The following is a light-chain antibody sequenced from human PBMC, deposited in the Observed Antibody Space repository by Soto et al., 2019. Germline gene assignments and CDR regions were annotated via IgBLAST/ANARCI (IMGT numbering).Light chain of an antibody. Sequence: DIQMTHSPSTLSASVGDRVTITCRASQSISSWLAWYQQKPGKAPKLLIYDASSLESGVPSRFSGSGSGTEFTLTISSLQPDDFATYYCQQYNSYNTFGQGTKVDIK. CDR3: QQYNSYNT. J-gene: IGKJ1*01. CDR1: QSISSW. V-gene: IGKV1-5*01. CDR2: DAS.